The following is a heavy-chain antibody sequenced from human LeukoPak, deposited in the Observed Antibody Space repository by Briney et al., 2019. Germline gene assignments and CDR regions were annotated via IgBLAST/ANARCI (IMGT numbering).Heavy chain of an antibody. CDR1: GGSISTDIVSGGSISSYY. V-gene: IGHV4-61*01. CDR2: IAYTGST. CDR3: SHVPQQHSGSYWFDP. J-gene: IGHJ5*02. D-gene: IGHD1-26*01. Sequence: PSETLSLTCTVSGGSISTDIVSGGSISSYYWSWIRQPPGKGLEWIGFIAYTGSTNYNPSLKSRVTISVDTSKNQFSLRLTSVTAADTAVYCASHVPQQHSGSYWFDPWGQGTLVTVSS.